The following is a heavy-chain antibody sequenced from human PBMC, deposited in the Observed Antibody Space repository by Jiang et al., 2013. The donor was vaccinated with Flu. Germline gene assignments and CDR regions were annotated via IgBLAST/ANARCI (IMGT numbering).Heavy chain of an antibody. V-gene: IGHV1-18*01. CDR2: GNT. CDR3: ARGDSYGYPFDY. Sequence: GNTNYAQKLQGRVTMTTDTSTSTAYMELRSLRSDDTAVYYCARGDSYGYPFDYWGQGTLVTVSS. D-gene: IGHD5-18*01. J-gene: IGHJ4*02.